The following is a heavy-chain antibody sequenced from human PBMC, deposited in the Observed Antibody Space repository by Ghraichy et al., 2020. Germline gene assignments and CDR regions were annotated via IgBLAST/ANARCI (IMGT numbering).Heavy chain of an antibody. Sequence: SVKVSCKASGYTFTGYYMHWVRQAPGQGLEWMGWINPNSGGTNYAQKFQGRVTMTRDTSISTAYMELSRLRSDDTAVYYCARGEWELRSSYYYMDVWGKGTTVTVSS. CDR2: INPNSGGT. D-gene: IGHD1-26*01. CDR3: ARGEWELRSSYYYMDV. V-gene: IGHV1-2*02. J-gene: IGHJ6*03. CDR1: GYTFTGYY.